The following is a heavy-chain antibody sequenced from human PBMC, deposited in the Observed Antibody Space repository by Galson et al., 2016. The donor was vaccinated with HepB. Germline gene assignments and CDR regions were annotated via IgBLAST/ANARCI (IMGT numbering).Heavy chain of an antibody. J-gene: IGHJ6*02. V-gene: IGHV3-30-3*01. CDR3: VRDPARWDYYYGMDV. Sequence: SLRLSCAAFGFTFSSYAMHWVRQAPGKGLEWVAVISYGGIYKYYADSVKGRFTISRDNSKNTLYLQMNSLRAEDTAVYYCVRDPARWDYYYGMDVWGQGTTVTVSS. CDR2: ISYGGIYK. CDR1: GFTFSSYA. D-gene: IGHD4-23*01.